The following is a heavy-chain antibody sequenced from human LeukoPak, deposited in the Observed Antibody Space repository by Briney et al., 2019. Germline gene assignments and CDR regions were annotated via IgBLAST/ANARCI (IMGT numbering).Heavy chain of an antibody. D-gene: IGHD4-11*01. CDR1: GFTFSSYS. Sequence: PGGSLRLSCAASGFTFSSYSMIWVRQAPGKGLEWVSSISLSSDYIYYADSVKGRLTISRDNAKNSLYLQMNSLRAEDTAVYYCASVTNYYYYMDVWGKGTTDTVSS. J-gene: IGHJ6*03. CDR2: ISLSSDYI. CDR3: ASVTNYYYYMDV. V-gene: IGHV3-21*01.